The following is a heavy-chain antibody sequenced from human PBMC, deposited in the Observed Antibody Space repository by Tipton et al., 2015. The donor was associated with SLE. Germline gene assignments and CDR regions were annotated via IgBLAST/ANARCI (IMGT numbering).Heavy chain of an antibody. V-gene: IGHV3-33*01. D-gene: IGHD3-3*02. CDR2: IWYDGSNK. CDR3: ARGLLSITHAFDI. J-gene: IGHJ3*02. CDR1: GFTFSSYG. Sequence: SGFTFSSYGMHWVRQAPGKGLEWVAVIWYDGSNKYYADSVKGRFTISRDNAKNSLYLQMNSLRAEDTAVYYCARGLLSITHAFDIWGQGTMVTVSS.